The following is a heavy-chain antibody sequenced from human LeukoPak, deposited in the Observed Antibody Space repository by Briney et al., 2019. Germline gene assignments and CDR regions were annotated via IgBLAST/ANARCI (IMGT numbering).Heavy chain of an antibody. V-gene: IGHV3-9*01. CDR3: AKVKDSYCHYYFDY. CDR1: GFTFDDYA. J-gene: IGHJ4*02. Sequence: PGRSLRLSRAASGFTFDDYAMHWVRQAPGEGLEWVSGISWDSGNIDYVDSVKGRFTISRDNAKNSLYLQMNSLRAEDTALYYCAKVKDSYCHYYFDYWGQGTLVTVSS. D-gene: IGHD5-18*01. CDR2: ISWDSGNI.